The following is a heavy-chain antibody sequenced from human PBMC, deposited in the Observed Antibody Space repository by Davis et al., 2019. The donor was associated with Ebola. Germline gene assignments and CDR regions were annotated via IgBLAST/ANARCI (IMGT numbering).Heavy chain of an antibody. CDR2: IYTSGST. J-gene: IGHJ6*02. Sequence: PSETLSLTCTVSGVSITSGSYYWTWIRQSAGKGLEWIGHIYTSGSTNYNPSLKSRVTMSVDTSKNQFSLKLSSVTAADTAVYYCGRDATPRGLTGMDVWGQGTTVTVSS. D-gene: IGHD3-10*01. V-gene: IGHV4-61*09. CDR3: GRDATPRGLTGMDV. CDR1: GVSITSGSYY.